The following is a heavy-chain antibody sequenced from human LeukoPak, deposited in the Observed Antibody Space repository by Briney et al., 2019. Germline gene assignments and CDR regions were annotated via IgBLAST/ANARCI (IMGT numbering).Heavy chain of an antibody. CDR1: GGSFSGYY. Sequence: SETLSLTCAVYGGSFSGYYWSWIRQPPGKGLEWIGEINHSGSTNYNPSLKSRVTISVDTSKNQFSLKLSSVTAADTAVYYCARSGAKYCSSTSCYWYNWFDPWGQGTLVTVSS. V-gene: IGHV4-34*01. CDR3: ARSGAKYCSSTSCYWYNWFDP. D-gene: IGHD2-2*01. CDR2: INHSGST. J-gene: IGHJ5*02.